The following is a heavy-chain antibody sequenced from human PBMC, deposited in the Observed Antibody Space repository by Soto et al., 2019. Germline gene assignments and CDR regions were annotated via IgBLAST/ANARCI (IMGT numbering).Heavy chain of an antibody. V-gene: IGHV3-48*01. D-gene: IGHD6-13*01. J-gene: IGHJ4*02. CDR3: AKERGPYSSSWDPLVS. CDR1: GFTFSGHS. CDR2: ITGSGVTM. Sequence: PGGSLRLSCAASGFTFSGHSLNWIRQAPGKGLEWVSYITGSGVTMYADSVKGRFTISRDNSKNTLYLQMNSLRAEDTAVYYCAKERGPYSSSWDPLVSWGQGTLVTVSS.